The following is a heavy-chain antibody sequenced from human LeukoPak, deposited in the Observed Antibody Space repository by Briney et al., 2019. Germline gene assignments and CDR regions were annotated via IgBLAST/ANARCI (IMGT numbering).Heavy chain of an antibody. V-gene: IGHV4-4*07. CDR2: IHTSGST. J-gene: IGHJ3*02. Sequence: PSETLSLTCTVSGGSISSYYWNWIRQPAGKGLEWIGRIHTSGSTNYNPSLKSRVTMSVDTSKNQFSLKLSSVTAADTALYYCARSGYREGADALDIWGQGTMVTVSS. CDR3: ARSGYREGADALDI. D-gene: IGHD5-18*01. CDR1: GGSISSYY.